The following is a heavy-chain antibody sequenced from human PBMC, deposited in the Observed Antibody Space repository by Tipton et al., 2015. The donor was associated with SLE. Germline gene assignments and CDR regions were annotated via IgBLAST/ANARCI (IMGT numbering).Heavy chain of an antibody. CDR3: ARDKGGYSYGYHDAFDI. CDR2: IYYSGST. D-gene: IGHD5-18*01. V-gene: IGHV4-39*07. J-gene: IGHJ3*02. Sequence: TLSLTCTVSGGSISSSSYYWGWIRQPPGKGLEWIGSIYYSGSTYYNPSLKSRVTISVDTSKNQFSLKLSSVTAADTAVYYCARDKGGYSYGYHDAFDIWGRGTMVTVSS. CDR1: GGSISSSSYY.